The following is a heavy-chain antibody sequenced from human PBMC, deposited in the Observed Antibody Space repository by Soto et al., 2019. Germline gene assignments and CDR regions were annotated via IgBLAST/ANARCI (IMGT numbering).Heavy chain of an antibody. Sequence: ASVKVSCKASGYTFTSYGISWVRQAPGQGLEWMGWISAYNGNTNYAQKLQGRVTMTTDTSTSTAYMELRSLRSDDTAVYYCARETEIMTFYYYYMDVWGKGTTVTVSS. D-gene: IGHD2-21*02. CDR3: ARETEIMTFYYYYMDV. CDR2: ISAYNGNT. V-gene: IGHV1-18*01. J-gene: IGHJ6*03. CDR1: GYTFTSYG.